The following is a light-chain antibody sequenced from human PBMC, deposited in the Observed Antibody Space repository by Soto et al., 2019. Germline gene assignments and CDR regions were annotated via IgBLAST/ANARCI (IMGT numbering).Light chain of an antibody. CDR2: NTN. Sequence: QTVVTQEPSFSVSPGGTVTLTCGLNSGSVSTNYYPAWYQRTPGQAPRSLIYNTNTRSSGVPDRFSGSILGNKAALTISGAQADDESDYYCVLYMIGGTWVFGGGTKLTVL. CDR1: SGSVSTNYY. V-gene: IGLV8-61*01. CDR3: VLYMIGGTWV. J-gene: IGLJ3*02.